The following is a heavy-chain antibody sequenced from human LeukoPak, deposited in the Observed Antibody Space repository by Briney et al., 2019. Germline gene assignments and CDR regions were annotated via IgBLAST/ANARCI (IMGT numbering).Heavy chain of an antibody. CDR3: ARSTASHVYYYDSSGYYAFDI. Sequence: GGSLRLSCAASGFTFSSYDMHWVRQATGKGLEWVSAIGTAGDTYYPGSVKGRFTISRENAKNSLYLQMNSLRAGDTAVYYCARSTASHVYYYDSSGYYAFDIWGQGTMVTVS. D-gene: IGHD3-22*01. J-gene: IGHJ3*02. CDR1: GFTFSSYD. V-gene: IGHV3-13*01. CDR2: IGTAGDT.